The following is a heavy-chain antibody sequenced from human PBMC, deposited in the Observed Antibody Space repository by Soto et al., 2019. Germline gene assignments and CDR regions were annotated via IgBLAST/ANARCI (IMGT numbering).Heavy chain of an antibody. CDR1: GLIVSTNY. CDR3: ARYRPGYEGDSFDS. Sequence: EVQLVETGGGLIQPGGSLRLSCAASGLIVSTNYMNWVRQAPGKGLEWVSVLYSGGSTHYSGSVKGRFIISRDNSKNTLYLQMNSLRADDTAVYYCARYRPGYEGDSFDSWGHGTLVNVSS. J-gene: IGHJ3*02. V-gene: IGHV3-53*02. D-gene: IGHD6-13*01. CDR2: LYSGGST.